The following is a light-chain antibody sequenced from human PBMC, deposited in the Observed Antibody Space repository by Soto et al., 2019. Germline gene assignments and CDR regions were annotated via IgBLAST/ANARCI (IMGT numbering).Light chain of an antibody. V-gene: IGKV1-39*01. CDR3: QQSYSTPQIT. CDR1: QDIGTF. Sequence: DFQMTQSPSSLSAYVGDTVTITCRAGQDIGTFLNWYQQKPGKAPKLLIYAASDLLSGVSSRFSGSGSGTDFTLTISSLQPEDFATYYCQQSYSTPQITFGPGTKVDMK. J-gene: IGKJ3*01. CDR2: AAS.